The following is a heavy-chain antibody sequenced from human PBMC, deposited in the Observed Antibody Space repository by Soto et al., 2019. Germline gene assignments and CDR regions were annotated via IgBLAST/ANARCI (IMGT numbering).Heavy chain of an antibody. CDR2: ISSSSSTI. Sequence: GGSLRLSCAASGFTFSSYSMNWVRQAPGKGLEWVSYISSSSSTIYYADSVKGRFTISRDNAKNSLYLQMNSLRAEDTAVYYCARGMPTMTTVTSQFDYWGQGTLVTVSS. CDR3: ARGMPTMTTVTSQFDY. CDR1: GFTFSSYS. D-gene: IGHD4-17*01. V-gene: IGHV3-48*01. J-gene: IGHJ4*02.